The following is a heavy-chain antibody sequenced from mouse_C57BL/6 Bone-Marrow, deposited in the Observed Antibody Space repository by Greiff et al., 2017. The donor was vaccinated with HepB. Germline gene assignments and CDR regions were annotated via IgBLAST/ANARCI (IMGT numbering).Heavy chain of an antibody. V-gene: IGHV1-15*01. J-gene: IGHJ4*01. CDR1: GYTFTDYE. CDR2: IDPETGGT. CDR3: TRDSYYYAMDY. D-gene: IGHD2-12*01. Sequence: VQRVESGAELVRPGASVTLSCKASGYTFTDYEMHWVKQTPVHGLEWIGAIDPETGGTAYNQKFKGKDILTADKSSSTAYMELRSLTSEDSAVYYCTRDSYYYAMDYWGQGTSVTVSS.